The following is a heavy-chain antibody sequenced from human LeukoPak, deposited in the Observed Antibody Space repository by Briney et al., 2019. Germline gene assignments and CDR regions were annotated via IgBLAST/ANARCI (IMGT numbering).Heavy chain of an antibody. V-gene: IGHV1-24*01. D-gene: IGHD3-16*01. Sequence: ASVKVSCKVSGYTLSELSMHWVRQGPGKGLEWMGGFDPEDGETIYAQKFQGRVTMTEDSSTDTAYMEVSSLRSEDTAVYYYATATKVWLSRPYFFDYWGQGTLVTVSS. CDR2: FDPEDGET. CDR1: GYTLSELS. J-gene: IGHJ4*02. CDR3: ATATKVWLSRPYFFDY.